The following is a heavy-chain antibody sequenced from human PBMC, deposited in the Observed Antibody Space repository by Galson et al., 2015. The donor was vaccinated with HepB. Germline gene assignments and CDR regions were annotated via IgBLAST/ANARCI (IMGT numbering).Heavy chain of an antibody. D-gene: IGHD2-2*01. V-gene: IGHV3-21*01. CDR1: GFTFSSYS. J-gene: IGHJ4*02. CDR2: ISSSSSYI. Sequence: SLRLSCAASGFTFSSYSMNWVRQAPGKGLEWVSSISSSSSYIYYADSVKGRFTISRDNAKNSLYLQMNSLRAEDTAVYYCARVAVASPPAQLPHFDYWGQGTLVTVSS. CDR3: ARVAVASPPAQLPHFDY.